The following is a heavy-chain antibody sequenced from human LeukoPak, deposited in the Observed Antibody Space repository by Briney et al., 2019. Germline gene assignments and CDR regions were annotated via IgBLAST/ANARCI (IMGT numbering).Heavy chain of an antibody. CDR1: GYTFISYY. Sequence: GASVKVSCKASGYTFISYYIHWVRQAPGQGEEWMGLINPNSGRTNYAQKFQGRVTMTTDTSISTAYMELSRLISDDTAVYHCARAHCSSTNCYQFDYWGQGTLVTVSS. CDR2: INPNSGRT. V-gene: IGHV1-2*02. D-gene: IGHD2-2*01. CDR3: ARAHCSSTNCYQFDY. J-gene: IGHJ4*02.